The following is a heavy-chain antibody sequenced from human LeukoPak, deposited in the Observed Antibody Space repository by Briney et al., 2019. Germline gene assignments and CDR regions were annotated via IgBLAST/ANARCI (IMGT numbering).Heavy chain of an antibody. CDR1: GFTFNIYW. V-gene: IGHV3-7*05. J-gene: IGHJ5*02. Sequence: GGSLRLSCAASGFTFNIYWMIWVRQAPGKGLEWVANIKQDGSEKYYVDSVKGRFTISRDNAKNSLYLQMNSLRAEDTAVYYCARDQGGWLDPWGQGTLVTVSS. CDR3: ARDQGGWLDP. CDR2: IKQDGSEK.